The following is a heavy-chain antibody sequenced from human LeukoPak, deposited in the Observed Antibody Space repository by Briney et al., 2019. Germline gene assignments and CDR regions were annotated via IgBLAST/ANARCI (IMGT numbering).Heavy chain of an antibody. Sequence: GGSLRLSCAASGFMFSSYGMHWVRQAPGEGLEWVALIRFDGSDKYYAESVKGRFSISRDNSKNTLYLQMNSLRAEDTAVYYCAKEPKIVVVPAAIGSDYWGQGTLVTVSS. CDR2: IRFDGSDK. CDR1: GFMFSSYG. D-gene: IGHD2-2*01. CDR3: AKEPKIVVVPAAIGSDY. V-gene: IGHV3-30*02. J-gene: IGHJ4*02.